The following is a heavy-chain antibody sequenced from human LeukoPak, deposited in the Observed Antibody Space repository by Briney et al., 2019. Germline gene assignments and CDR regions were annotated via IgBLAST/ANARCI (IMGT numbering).Heavy chain of an antibody. Sequence: PSETLSLTCTVSGGSISSYYWSWIRQPPGKGLEWIGYIYYSGSTNYNPSLKSRVTISVDTSKNQFSLKLSSVTAADTAVYYCAKGAKSGSYYPFGYWGQGTLVTVSS. J-gene: IGHJ4*02. CDR2: IYYSGST. CDR1: GGSISSYY. D-gene: IGHD1-26*01. V-gene: IGHV4-59*01. CDR3: AKGAKSGSYYPFGY.